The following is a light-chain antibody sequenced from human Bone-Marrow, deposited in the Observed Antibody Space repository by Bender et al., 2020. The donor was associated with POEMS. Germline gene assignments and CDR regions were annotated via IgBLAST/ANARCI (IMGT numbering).Light chain of an antibody. CDR1: NSDVGGYSY. J-gene: IGLJ2*01. CDR3: SSYTTSSTLV. V-gene: IGLV2-14*03. Sequence: QSALTQPASVSGSPGQSITISCTGTNSDVGGYSYLSWYQHYPGKAPKLIIYHVSHRPSGVSNRFSGSKSDTTASLTISGLQAEDEADYYCSSYTTSSTLVFGGGTKVTVL. CDR2: HVS.